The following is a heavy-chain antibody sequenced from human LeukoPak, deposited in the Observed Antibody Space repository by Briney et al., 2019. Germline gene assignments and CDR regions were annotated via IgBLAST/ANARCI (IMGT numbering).Heavy chain of an antibody. CDR1: GYTFTSYA. Sequence: ASVKVSCKASGYTFTSYAMNWVRQAPGQGLEWMGWINTNTGNPTYAQGFTGRFVFSLDTSVSTAYLQISSLKAEDTAVYYCARETMVRGVIFYDYWGQGTLVTVSS. CDR3: ARETMVRGVIFYDY. V-gene: IGHV7-4-1*02. D-gene: IGHD3-10*01. J-gene: IGHJ4*02. CDR2: INTNTGNP.